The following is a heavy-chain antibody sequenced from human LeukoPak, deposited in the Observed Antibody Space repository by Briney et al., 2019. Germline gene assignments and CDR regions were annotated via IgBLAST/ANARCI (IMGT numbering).Heavy chain of an antibody. CDR1: GGTFSSYA. Sequence: SVKVSCKASGGTFSSYAISWVRQAPGQGLEWMGGIIPIFGTANYAQKFQGRVTITADESTSTAYMELSSLRSEDTAVYYCASTYSSGWYYNWFDPWGQGTLVTVSS. D-gene: IGHD6-19*01. CDR2: IIPIFGTA. V-gene: IGHV1-69*01. CDR3: ASTYSSGWYYNWFDP. J-gene: IGHJ5*02.